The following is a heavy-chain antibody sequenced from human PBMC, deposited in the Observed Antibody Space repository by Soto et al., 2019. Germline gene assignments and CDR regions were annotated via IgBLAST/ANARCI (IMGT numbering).Heavy chain of an antibody. CDR2: VSGNGGST. J-gene: IGHJ4*02. D-gene: IGHD4-17*01. Sequence: GGSLRLSCEASGFTFASYALTWVRQAPGSGLEWVSAVSGNGGSTYYADSVKGRFAISRDNSKNTLYLQMNSLRAEDTAVYYCAKGLYGDYTNLDYWGQGTLVT. CDR3: AKGLYGDYTNLDY. CDR1: GFTFASYA. V-gene: IGHV3-23*01.